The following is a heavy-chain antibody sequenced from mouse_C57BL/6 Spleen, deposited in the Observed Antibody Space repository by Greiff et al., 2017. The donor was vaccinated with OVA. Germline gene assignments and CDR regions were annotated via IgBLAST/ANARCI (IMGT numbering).Heavy chain of an antibody. Sequence: QVQLLPPGADLVRPGSSLTLSCPASGYTFTSYWLYWVKQRPGQGLEWIGNIYRSDSDTHYPQKFKDQVTLTRDTSSSPPYLQLSSLTSEDSAVYYCASYYDSYWYCDGWGTGTTVTVSA. V-gene: IGHV1-61*01. CDR2: IYRSDSDT. CDR3: ASYYDSYWYCDG. CDR1: GYTFTSYW. J-gene: IGHJ1*03. D-gene: IGHD2-4*01.